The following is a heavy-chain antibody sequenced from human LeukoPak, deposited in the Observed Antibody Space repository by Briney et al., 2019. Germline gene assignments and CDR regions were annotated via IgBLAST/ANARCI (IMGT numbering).Heavy chain of an antibody. CDR1: GFTFSSYA. J-gene: IGHJ4*02. Sequence: GGSLRLSCAASGFTFSSYAMHWVRQAPRKGLVWVSRISTDGYTTDYADFVQGRFTASRDNTKNTWSLEMNSLRAEDTAVYYCVVGGSPGYWGQGTLVTVSS. D-gene: IGHD2-15*01. CDR2: ISTDGYTT. V-gene: IGHV3-74*01. CDR3: VVGGSPGY.